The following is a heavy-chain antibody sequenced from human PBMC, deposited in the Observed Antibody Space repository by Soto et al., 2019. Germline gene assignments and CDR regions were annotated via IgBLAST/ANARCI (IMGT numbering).Heavy chain of an antibody. D-gene: IGHD1-26*01. CDR2: ISGSGFKK. CDR1: GFIFENFG. V-gene: IGHV3-23*01. CDR3: AKNQGVELVPLATVDWFDP. J-gene: IGHJ5*02. Sequence: GGSLRLSCAASGFIFENFGMSWVRQAPGKGLEWISSISGSGFKKYYADSVRGRFTISRDNSKSTVYLELNNLSAEDTAVYHCAKNQGVELVPLATVDWFDPWGQGSVVTVSS.